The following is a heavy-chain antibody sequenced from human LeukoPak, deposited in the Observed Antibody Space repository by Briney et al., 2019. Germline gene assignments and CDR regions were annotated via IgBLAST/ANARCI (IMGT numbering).Heavy chain of an antibody. Sequence: PGGSLRLSCAASGFTFSSYGMTWVRQAPGKGLEWVSVISGSGRRTSYADSVKGRFSISRDNSKNTLYLQMNSLRVEDTAVYYCAKDPSYSGYDYSVYFDYWGQGTLVTVSS. CDR3: AKDPSYSGYDYSVYFDY. D-gene: IGHD5-12*01. J-gene: IGHJ4*02. CDR1: GFTFSSYG. CDR2: ISGSGRRT. V-gene: IGHV3-23*01.